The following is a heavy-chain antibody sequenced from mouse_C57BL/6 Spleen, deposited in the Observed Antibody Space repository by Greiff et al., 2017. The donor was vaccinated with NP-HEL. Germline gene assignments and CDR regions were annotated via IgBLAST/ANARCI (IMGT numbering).Heavy chain of an antibody. V-gene: IGHV1-52*01. CDR1: GYTFTSYW. J-gene: IGHJ2*01. CDR2: IDPSDSET. Sequence: VQLKQPGAELVRPGSSVKLSCKASGYTFTSYWMHWVKQRPIQGLEWIGNIDPSDSETHYNQKFKDKATLTVDKSSSTAYMQLSSLTSEDSAVYYCARSLYSNYVDYWGQGTTLTVSS. CDR3: ARSLYSNYVDY. D-gene: IGHD2-5*01.